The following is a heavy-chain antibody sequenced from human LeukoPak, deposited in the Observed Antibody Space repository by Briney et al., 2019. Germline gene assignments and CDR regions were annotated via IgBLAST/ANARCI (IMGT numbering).Heavy chain of an antibody. CDR2: INPNSGGT. V-gene: IGHV1-2*02. Sequence: GASVKVSCKASGYTFTCYYIHWVRQAPPQELEWMGWINPNSGGTNYAQKFQGRVTMTRDTSISTAYMELSRLRSDDTAVYYCATVVTHYYFDYWGQGTLVTVSS. CDR1: GYTFTCYY. CDR3: ATVVTHYYFDY. D-gene: IGHD2-21*02. J-gene: IGHJ4*02.